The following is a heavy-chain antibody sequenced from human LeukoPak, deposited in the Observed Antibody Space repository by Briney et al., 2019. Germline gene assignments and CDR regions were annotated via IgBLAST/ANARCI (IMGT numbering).Heavy chain of an antibody. CDR3: ARQRGHCSSTSCYVDYYYYYGMDV. CDR1: GYTFTSYG. D-gene: IGHD2-2*01. V-gene: IGHV1-18*01. CDR2: ISAYNGNT. J-gene: IGHJ6*02. Sequence: ASVKVSCKASGYTFTSYGISRVRQAPRQGLEWMGWISAYNGNTNYAQKLQGRVTMTTDTSTSTAYMELRSLRSDDTAVYYCARQRGHCSSTSCYVDYYYYYGMDVWGQGTTVTVSS.